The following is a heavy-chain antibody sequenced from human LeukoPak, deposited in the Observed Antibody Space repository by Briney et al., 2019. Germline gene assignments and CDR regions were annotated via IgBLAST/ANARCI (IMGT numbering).Heavy chain of an antibody. J-gene: IGHJ1*01. CDR3: AKESSYISGGLYSSGPNGYFQH. D-gene: IGHD6-19*01. V-gene: IGHV3-23*01. CDR1: GFTFSSYA. Sequence: PGGSLRLSCAASGFTFSSYAMSWVRQAPGKGLEGVSAISGSGGSTYYADSVKGRFTISRDNSKNTLYLQMNSLRAEDTAVYYCAKESSYISGGLYSSGPNGYFQHWGQGTLVTVSS. CDR2: ISGSGGST.